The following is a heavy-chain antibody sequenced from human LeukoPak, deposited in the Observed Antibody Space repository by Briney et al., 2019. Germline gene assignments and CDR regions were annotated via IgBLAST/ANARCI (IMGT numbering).Heavy chain of an antibody. CDR1: GAXIRSYY. V-gene: IGHV4-59*01. CDR3: ARDTRSYDSSGYYFFDF. D-gene: IGHD3-22*01. CDR2: INYSGST. J-gene: IGHJ4*02. Sequence: SETLSLTCTVSGAXIRSYYWNWLRQPPGKGLEWIGYINYSGSTNFNTSLKSRATISMDTSKHHFSLKLSSVTAADPAVYYCARDTRSYDSSGYYFFDFWGQGTLVTVSS.